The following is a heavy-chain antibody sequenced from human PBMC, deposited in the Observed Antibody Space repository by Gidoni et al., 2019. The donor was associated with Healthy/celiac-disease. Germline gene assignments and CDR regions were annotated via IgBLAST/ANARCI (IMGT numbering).Heavy chain of an antibody. V-gene: IGHV4-34*01. CDR1: GGSFRGYY. CDR3: ARSGGVGITFGGVIVDPYGMDV. Sequence: QVQLQQWGAGLLKPSETLSLTCAVYGGSFRGYYCSWIRQPPGKGLEWIGEINHSGSTNYNPSLKSRVTISVDTSKNQCSLKLSSVTAADTAVYYCARSGGVGITFGGVIVDPYGMDVWGQGTTVTVSS. J-gene: IGHJ6*02. CDR2: INHSGST. D-gene: IGHD3-16*02.